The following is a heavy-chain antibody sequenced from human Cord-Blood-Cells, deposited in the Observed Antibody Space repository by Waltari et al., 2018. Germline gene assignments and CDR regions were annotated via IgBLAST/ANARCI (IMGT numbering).Heavy chain of an antibody. CDR2: ISAYNGNT. CDR3: ARDSTIFGVVIDNWFDP. J-gene: IGHJ5*02. D-gene: IGHD3-3*01. V-gene: IGHV1-18*01. CDR1: CFTFTSYG. Sequence: QVQLVQSGAEVKKPGASVTVSCKAACFTFTSYGISWVRPAPGQGLEWMGWISAYNGNTNYAQKLQGRVTMTTDTSTSTAYMELRSLRSDDTAVYYCARDSTIFGVVIDNWFDPWGQGTLVTVSS.